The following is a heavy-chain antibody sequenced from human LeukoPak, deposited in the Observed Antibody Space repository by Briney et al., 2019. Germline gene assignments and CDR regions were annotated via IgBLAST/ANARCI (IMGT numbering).Heavy chain of an antibody. Sequence: ASVKVSCKASGYTFTGYYMHRVRQAPGQGLEWIGWINPNSGGTNYAQKFQGRVTMTRDTSISTAYMELSRLRSDDTAVYYCARDVGWNEYYYYYYYMDVWGKGTTVTVSS. CDR3: ARDVGWNEYYYYYYYMDV. J-gene: IGHJ6*03. CDR2: INPNSGGT. V-gene: IGHV1-2*02. CDR1: GYTFTGYY. D-gene: IGHD1-1*01.